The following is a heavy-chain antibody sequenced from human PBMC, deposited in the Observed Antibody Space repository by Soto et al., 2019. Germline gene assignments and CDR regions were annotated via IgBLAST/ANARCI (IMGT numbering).Heavy chain of an antibody. Sequence: QVQLVQSGAEVRKPWSSVKVSCKASGGTFSRHAISWVRQAPGQGLEWMGGIIPIFGTANHAQKVQGRVTIIGDESKSTVYMELSSLRSEDTDMYYCARGWGYDSNDYYYAYWGQGTLVIVSS. V-gene: IGHV1-69*01. D-gene: IGHD3-22*01. CDR1: GGTFSRHA. J-gene: IGHJ4*02. CDR3: ARGWGYDSNDYYYAY. CDR2: IIPIFGTA.